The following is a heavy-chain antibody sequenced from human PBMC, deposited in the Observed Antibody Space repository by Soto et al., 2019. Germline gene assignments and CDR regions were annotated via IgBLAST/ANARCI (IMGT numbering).Heavy chain of an antibody. CDR2: IIPIFGTA. V-gene: IGHV1-69*13. D-gene: IGHD3-22*01. CDR1: GGTFSSYA. J-gene: IGHJ5*02. CDR3: ARAENPHYYDSSGYAP. Sequence: GASVKVSCKASGGTFSSYAISWVRQAPGQGLEWMGGIIPIFGTANYAQKFQGRVTITADESTSTAYMELSSLRSEDTAVYYCARAENPHYYDSSGYAPWGQGTLVTVSS.